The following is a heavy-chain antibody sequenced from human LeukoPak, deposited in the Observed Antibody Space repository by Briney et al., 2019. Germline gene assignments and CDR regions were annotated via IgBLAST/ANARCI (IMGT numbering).Heavy chain of an antibody. CDR3: ARDGEPRYWGSGYYYGMDV. V-gene: IGHV3-23*01. CDR2: ISESAGRT. J-gene: IGHJ6*02. D-gene: IGHD7-27*01. CDR1: GFNFGTYA. Sequence: GGSLRLSCAASGFNFGTYAMNWVRQAPGKGLEWVSSISESAGRTYYAASVKGRFTISRDNSKNTVSLQMSSLRADDTAIYYCARDGEPRYWGSGYYYGMDVWGQGATVTVSS.